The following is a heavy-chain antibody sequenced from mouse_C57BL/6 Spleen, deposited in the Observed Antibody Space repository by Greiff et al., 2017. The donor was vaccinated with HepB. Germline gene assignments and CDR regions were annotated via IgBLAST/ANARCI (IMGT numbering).Heavy chain of an antibody. CDR2: ISGGGGNT. Sequence: EVMLVESGGGLVKPGGSLKLSCAASGFTFSSYTMSWVRQTPEKRLEWVATISGGGGNTYYPDSVKGRFTISRDNAKNTLYLQMSSLRSEDTALYYCARRGDDYDSFAYWGQGTLVTVSA. CDR1: GFTFSSYT. V-gene: IGHV5-9*01. CDR3: ARRGDDYDSFAY. D-gene: IGHD2-4*01. J-gene: IGHJ3*01.